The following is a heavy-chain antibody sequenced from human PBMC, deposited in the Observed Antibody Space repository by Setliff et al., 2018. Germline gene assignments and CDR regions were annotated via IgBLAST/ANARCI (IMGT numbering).Heavy chain of an antibody. CDR1: GYTFTSYG. CDR2: MNPNSGNT. J-gene: IGHJ4*02. D-gene: IGHD3-3*01. Sequence: ASVKVSCKASGYTFTSYGINWVRQATGQGLEWMGWMNPNSGNTGYAQRFQGRVTMTRNTSISTAYMELSSLRSEDTAVYYCARGRERDYNFWSGYYSPLDYWGQGTLVTVSS. V-gene: IGHV1-8*02. CDR3: ARGRERDYNFWSGYYSPLDY.